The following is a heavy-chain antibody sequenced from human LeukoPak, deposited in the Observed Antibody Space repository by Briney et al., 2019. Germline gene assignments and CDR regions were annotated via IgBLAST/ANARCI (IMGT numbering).Heavy chain of an antibody. CDR2: IYYSGST. CDR1: GGSISSSSYY. CDR3: ARSTYCSGGSCSHNWFDP. V-gene: IGHV4-39*07. Sequence: SETLSLTCTVSGGSISSSSYYWGCIRQPPGKGLEWIGSIYYSGSTYYNPSLKSRVTISVDTSKNQFSLKLSSVTAADTAVYYCARSTYCSGGSCSHNWFDPWGQGTLVTVSS. D-gene: IGHD2-15*01. J-gene: IGHJ5*02.